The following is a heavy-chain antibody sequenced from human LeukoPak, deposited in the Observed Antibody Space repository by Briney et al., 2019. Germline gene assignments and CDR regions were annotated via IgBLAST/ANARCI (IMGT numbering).Heavy chain of an antibody. CDR2: INPNSDST. CDR3: ARGRIDETYYMDV. D-gene: IGHD2/OR15-2a*01. V-gene: IGHV1-2*02. J-gene: IGHJ6*03. CDR1: GYTFTGYY. Sequence: GASVTLSCTASGYTFTGYYINWVRQAPGQGLEWMGWINPNSDSTNYAQKFQARVTMTRDTSISTAYMELSRLRSDDTAVYYCARGRIDETYYMDVWGKGTTVTISS.